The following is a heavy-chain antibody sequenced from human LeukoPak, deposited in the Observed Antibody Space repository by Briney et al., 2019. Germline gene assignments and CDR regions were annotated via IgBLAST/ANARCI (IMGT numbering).Heavy chain of an antibody. CDR1: GFTFRNYG. D-gene: IGHD3-16*01. J-gene: IGHJ6*02. V-gene: IGHV3-30*18. CDR3: AKDRRMMSAYYGMDV. Sequence: GGSLRLSCEASGFTFRNYGVHWVRQAPGKGLEWVAVISYDGGSQYYADPVKGRFTISRDNSENTVYLQLNSLRVDDTAVYYCAKDRRMMSAYYGMDVWGQGTTVTVSS. CDR2: ISYDGGSQ.